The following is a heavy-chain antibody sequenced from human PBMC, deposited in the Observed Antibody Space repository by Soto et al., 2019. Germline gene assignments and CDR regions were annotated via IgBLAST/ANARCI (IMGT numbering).Heavy chain of an antibody. CDR2: IYYSGST. CDR3: ARDHRGFDY. J-gene: IGHJ4*02. V-gene: IGHV4-59*01. Sequence: SETLSLTCTVSGGSISIYYWSWIRQPPGKGLEWIGYIYYSGSTNYNPSLKSRVTISVDTSKNQFSLKLSSVTAADTAVYYCARDHRGFDYWGQGTLVTVSS. CDR1: GGSISIYY.